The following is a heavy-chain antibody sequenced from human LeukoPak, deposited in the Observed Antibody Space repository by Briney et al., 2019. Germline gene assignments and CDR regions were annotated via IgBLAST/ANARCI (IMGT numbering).Heavy chain of an antibody. J-gene: IGHJ4*02. CDR1: GFTFSSYA. Sequence: GGSLRLSCAASGFTFSSYAMSWVRQAPGKGLEWVSAISGSGGSTYYADSVKGRFTISRDNSKNTLYLQMNSLRAKDTAVYYCATSNPPIVVVPAAPEYWGQGTLVTVSS. CDR3: ATSNPPIVVVPAAPEY. CDR2: ISGSGGST. V-gene: IGHV3-23*01. D-gene: IGHD2-2*01.